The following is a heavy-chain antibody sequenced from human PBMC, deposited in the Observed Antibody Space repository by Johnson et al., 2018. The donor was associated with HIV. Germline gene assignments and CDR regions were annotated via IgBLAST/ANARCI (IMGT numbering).Heavy chain of an antibody. CDR1: GFTFSSYD. CDR3: ARGGRWLQLRGDAFDI. Sequence: VQLVESGGGLVQPGGSLRLSCAASGFTFSSYDMHWVRQTTGKGLEWVSAIGSAGDTYYPGSVKGRFTISRDNAKNSLYLQMNSLRAEDTAVYYCARGGRWLQLRGDAFDIWGQGTMVTVSS. D-gene: IGHD5-24*01. J-gene: IGHJ3*02. CDR2: IGSAGDT. V-gene: IGHV3-13*01.